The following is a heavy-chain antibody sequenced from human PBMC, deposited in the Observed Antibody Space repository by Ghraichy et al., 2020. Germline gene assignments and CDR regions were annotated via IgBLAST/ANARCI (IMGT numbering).Heavy chain of an antibody. CDR2: ISYDGSNK. V-gene: IGHV3-30*18. J-gene: IGHJ6*02. D-gene: IGHD5-12*01. Sequence: GGSLRLSCAASGFTFSSYGMHWVRQAPGKGLEWVAVISYDGSNKYYADSVKGRFTISRDNSKNTLYLQMNSLRAEDTAVYYCAKTHSRGSPPGYYYYYYGMDVWGQGTTVTVSS. CDR3: AKTHSRGSPPGYYYYYYGMDV. CDR1: GFTFSSYG.